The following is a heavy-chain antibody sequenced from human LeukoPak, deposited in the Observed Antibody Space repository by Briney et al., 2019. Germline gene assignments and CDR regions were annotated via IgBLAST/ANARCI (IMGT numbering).Heavy chain of an antibody. V-gene: IGHV4-4*07. J-gene: IGHJ4*02. CDR2: IYTWGST. D-gene: IGHD2-2*02. CDR3: ARDFPDGQYCSSPSCYTGFDY. CDR1: GGSMSSYY. Sequence: NPSETLSLTCTVCGGSMSSYYGSWIRQPAGKGLEWIGRIYTWGSTNYNPSLKRRVTIPVETSKNQFSLKLSSVTAAAAAVYSCARDFPDGQYCSSPSCYTGFDYWGQGTLVTVSS.